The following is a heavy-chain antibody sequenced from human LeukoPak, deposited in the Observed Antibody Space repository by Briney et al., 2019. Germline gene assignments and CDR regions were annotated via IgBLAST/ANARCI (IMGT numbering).Heavy chain of an antibody. D-gene: IGHD2-2*01. CDR2: INHSGST. J-gene: IGHJ6*02. CDR1: GGSFSGYY. V-gene: IGHV4-34*01. Sequence: SETLSLTCAVYGGSFSGYYWSWIRQPPGKGLEWIGEINHSGSTNYNPSLKSRVTISVDTSKNQFSLKLSSVTAADTAVYYCARLCSTSCYYYYYYGMDVWGQGTTVTVSS. CDR3: ARLCSTSCYYYYYYGMDV.